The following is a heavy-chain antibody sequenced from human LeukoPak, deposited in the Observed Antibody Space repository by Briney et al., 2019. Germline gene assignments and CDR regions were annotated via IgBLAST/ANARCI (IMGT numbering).Heavy chain of an antibody. V-gene: IGHV4-61*02. CDR2: IYTSGST. CDR1: GGSISSGSYY. Sequence: SETLSLTCTVSGGSISSGSYYWSWIRQPAGKGLEWIGRIYTSGSTNYNPSLQSRVTISVDTSKNQFSLKLSSVTAADTAVYYCARVYHLSTWFGEPVWGKGTTVTVSS. D-gene: IGHD3-10*01. CDR3: ARVYHLSTWFGEPV. J-gene: IGHJ6*04.